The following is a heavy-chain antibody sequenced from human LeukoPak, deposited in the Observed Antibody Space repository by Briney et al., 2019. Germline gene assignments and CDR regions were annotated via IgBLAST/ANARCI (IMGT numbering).Heavy chain of an antibody. D-gene: IGHD1-14*01. V-gene: IGHV4-59*13. CDR3: ARTGRRGYLDF. CDR1: GASISDYY. J-gene: IGHJ2*01. CDR2: LLYSGST. Sequence: PSETLSLTCNVSGASISDYYWSWVRQSPEKGLEWIASLLYSGSTHYNPSLRSRVAISGDTSNNQFSLKLTSVTTADTAVYFCARTGRRGYLDFWGRGTLVTVSS.